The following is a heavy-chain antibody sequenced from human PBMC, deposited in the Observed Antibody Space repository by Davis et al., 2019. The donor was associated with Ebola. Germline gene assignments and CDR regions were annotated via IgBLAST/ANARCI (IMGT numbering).Heavy chain of an antibody. CDR1: GFAFSDYG. CDR2: IRYDETNK. CDR3: AKFYYDFWSGFDY. D-gene: IGHD3-3*01. Sequence: GESLKISCATSGFAFSDYGIHWVRQAPGKGPEWVAFIRYDETNKYYADSVKGRFTISRDNSKNTLYLQMTSLRAEDTAVYYCAKFYYDFWSGFDYWGQGTLATVSS. J-gene: IGHJ4*02. V-gene: IGHV3-30*02.